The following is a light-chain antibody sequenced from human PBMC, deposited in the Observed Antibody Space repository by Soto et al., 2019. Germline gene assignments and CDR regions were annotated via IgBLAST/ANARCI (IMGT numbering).Light chain of an antibody. Sequence: SELTHPAYVTRSPGQSLTIIYTGTSSDVGGYNYVSWYQQHPGKAPKLMIYDVSNRPSGVSNRFSGSKSGNTASLTISGLQAEDEADYYCSSDTSSSSLYVFVTGTKVTVL. J-gene: IGLJ1*01. CDR1: SSDVGGYNY. CDR3: SSDTSSSSLYV. CDR2: DVS. V-gene: IGLV2-14*01.